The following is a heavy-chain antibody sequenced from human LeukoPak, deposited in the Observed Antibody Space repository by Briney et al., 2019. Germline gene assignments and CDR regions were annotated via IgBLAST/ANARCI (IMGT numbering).Heavy chain of an antibody. CDR3: ARDGEMATIRSNCFDP. J-gene: IGHJ5*02. V-gene: IGHV1-18*01. D-gene: IGHD5-24*01. Sequence: GASVKVSCKASGYTFTSYGISWVRQAPGQGLEWMGWISAYNGNTNYAQKLQGRVTMTTDTSTSTAYTELRSLRSDDTAVYYCARDGEMATIRSNCFDPWGQGTPVTVSS. CDR2: ISAYNGNT. CDR1: GYTFTSYG.